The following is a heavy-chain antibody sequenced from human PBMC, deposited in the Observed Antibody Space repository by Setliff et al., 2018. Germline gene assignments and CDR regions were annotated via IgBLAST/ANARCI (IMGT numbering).Heavy chain of an antibody. CDR2: IYYSGST. CDR1: GGSISSSSYY. J-gene: IGHJ3*02. V-gene: IGHV4-39*07. D-gene: IGHD3-3*01. Sequence: SETLSLTCTVSGGSISSSSYYWGWIRQPPGKGLEWIGSIYYSGSTYYNPSLKSRVTISVDTSKNQFSLKLSSVTAADTAVYYCARRETYYNFWSGYSPDAFDIWGQGTMVTVSS. CDR3: ARRETYYNFWSGYSPDAFDI.